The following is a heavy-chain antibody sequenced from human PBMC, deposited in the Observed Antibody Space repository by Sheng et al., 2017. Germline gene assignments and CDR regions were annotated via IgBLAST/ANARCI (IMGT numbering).Heavy chain of an antibody. CDR1: GGSISSDSPY. J-gene: IGHJ3*01. Sequence: QLQLQESGPGLVKPSETLSLTCTVSGGSISSDSPYWAWIRQPPGKGLEWIGTIYYIGTTYYNPSLKSRVTISVDTSKNQFSLKLRSVTAADTAVYYCARVGGVSRVKAAFESLGPGDEWSPS. CDR2: IYYIGTT. V-gene: IGHV4-39*07. CDR3: ARVGGVSRVKAAFES. D-gene: IGHD3-3*01.